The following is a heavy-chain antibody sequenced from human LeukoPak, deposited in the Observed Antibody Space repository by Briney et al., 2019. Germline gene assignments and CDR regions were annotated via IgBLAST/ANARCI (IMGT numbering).Heavy chain of an antibody. CDR1: GFTFSSYA. V-gene: IGHV3-23*01. Sequence: GGSLRLSCAASGFTFSSYAMYWVRQAPGKGLEWVSGVFGSGGSTHYADSVKGRFTISRDNSKNTVYLQMNSLRAKDMAVYYCAKTTTGYSSGRFPGWPVDYWGQGTLVTVSS. CDR2: VFGSGGST. J-gene: IGHJ4*02. D-gene: IGHD6-19*01. CDR3: AKTTTGYSSGRFPGWPVDY.